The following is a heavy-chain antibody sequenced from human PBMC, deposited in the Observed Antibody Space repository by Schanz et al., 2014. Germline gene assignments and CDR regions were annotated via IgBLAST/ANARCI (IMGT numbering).Heavy chain of an antibody. CDR3: ARGVRIDY. D-gene: IGHD3-3*01. CDR2: ISYDGSSK. Sequence: QGQLVESGGGVVQPGRSLRLSCAASGFTFSSYAMHWVRQAPGKGLEWVAVISYDGSSKNHADSVKGRFTISRDNSKNTLYLQMNSLRSEDTAVYYCARGVRIDYWGQGTLVTVSS. J-gene: IGHJ4*02. CDR1: GFTFSSYA. V-gene: IGHV3-30*04.